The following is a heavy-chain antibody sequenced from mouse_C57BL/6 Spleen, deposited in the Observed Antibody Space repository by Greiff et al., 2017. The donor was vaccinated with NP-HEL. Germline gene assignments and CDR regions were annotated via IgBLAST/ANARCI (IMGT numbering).Heavy chain of an antibody. CDR2: IHPNSGST. D-gene: IGHD2-4*01. CDR3: ARYDYDRVYYFDY. V-gene: IGHV1-64*01. CDR1: GYTFTSYW. Sequence: QVQLQQPGAELVKPGASVKLSCKASGYTFTSYWMHWVKQRPGQGLEWIGMIHPNSGSTNYNEKFKSKATLTVDKSSSTAYMQLSSLTSEDSAVYYCARYDYDRVYYFDYWGQGTTLTVSS. J-gene: IGHJ2*01.